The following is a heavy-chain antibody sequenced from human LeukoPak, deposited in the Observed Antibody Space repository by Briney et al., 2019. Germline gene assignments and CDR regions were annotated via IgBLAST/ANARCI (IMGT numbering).Heavy chain of an antibody. Sequence: GGSLRLSCAASGFTFSSYQMMGLRQAPGKGLEWGSYISSSGRTIYYADSVKGRFTISKDNAKNSLYLQMNSLRAEDPAVYYGARDFVYWRQATLVTVSS. CDR3: ARDFVY. J-gene: IGHJ4*02. CDR2: ISSSGRTI. V-gene: IGHV3-48*03. CDR1: GFTFSSYQ.